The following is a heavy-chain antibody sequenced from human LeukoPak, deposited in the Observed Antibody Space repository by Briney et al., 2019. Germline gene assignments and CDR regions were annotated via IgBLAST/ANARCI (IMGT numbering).Heavy chain of an antibody. CDR2: INPSGGST. CDR1: GYTFTSYY. D-gene: IGHD5-12*01. CDR3: ARGDGYSGYDSRYYYYYMDV. V-gene: IGHV1-46*01. Sequence: ASVKVSCKASGYTFTSYYMHWVRQAPGQGLEWMGIINPSGGSTSYAQKFQGRVTMTRDMSTGTVYMELSSLRSEDTAVYYCARGDGYSGYDSRYYYYYMDVWGKGTTVTVSS. J-gene: IGHJ6*03.